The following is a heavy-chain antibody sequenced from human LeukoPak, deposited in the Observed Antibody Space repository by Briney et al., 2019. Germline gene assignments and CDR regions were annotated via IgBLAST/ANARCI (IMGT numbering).Heavy chain of an antibody. Sequence: SETLSLTCTVSGGSSSSNYWSWIRQPPGKGLEWIGYIYYSGSTNYNPSLKSRVTISVDTSKNQFSLRLSSVTAADTAVYYCARTPIYYFDNSGYYNWGQGTLVTVSS. CDR1: GGSSSSNY. V-gene: IGHV4-59*12. J-gene: IGHJ4*02. CDR2: IYYSGST. CDR3: ARTPIYYFDNSGYYN. D-gene: IGHD3-22*01.